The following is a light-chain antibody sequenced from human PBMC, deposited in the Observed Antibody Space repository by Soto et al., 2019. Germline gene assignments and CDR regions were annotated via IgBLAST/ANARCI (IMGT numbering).Light chain of an antibody. J-gene: IGLJ3*02. V-gene: IGLV2-14*02. CDR1: NSDVGNYNL. Sequence: QSALTQPASVSGSPGQSITISCTGTNSDVGNYNLVSWYQQHPGTAPKLIIYEVRNRPSGISSRFSGSRSGNTASLTISGLQSEDEGDYYCSAYTARSTLVFGGGTKLTVL. CDR2: EVR. CDR3: SAYTARSTLV.